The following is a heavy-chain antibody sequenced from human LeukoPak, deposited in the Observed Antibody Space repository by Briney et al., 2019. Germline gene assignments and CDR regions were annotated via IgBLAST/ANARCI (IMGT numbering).Heavy chain of an antibody. CDR2: IYYSGST. Sequence: SETLSLTCNVSGGSISSGGYYWSWIRQHPGKGLEWIGYIYYSGSTYYNPSLKSRVTISVDTSKNQFSLKLSSVTAADTAVYYCARGIAAAGEFDYWGQGTLVTVSS. D-gene: IGHD6-13*01. J-gene: IGHJ4*02. CDR1: GGSISSGGYY. V-gene: IGHV4-31*03. CDR3: ARGIAAAGEFDY.